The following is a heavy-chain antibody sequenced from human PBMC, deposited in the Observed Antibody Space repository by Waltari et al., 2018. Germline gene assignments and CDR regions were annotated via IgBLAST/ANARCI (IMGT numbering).Heavy chain of an antibody. CDR2: IIPTVGRA. V-gene: IGHV1-69*08. J-gene: IGHJ4*01. CDR3: ATVDEMVRGYLES. Sequence: QVQLVQSGAEVTKPGSSVKVSCKASADIFDRHPITWVRQAPGQGFEWMGRIIPTVGRANYAQQLQGRLTIIADKSTSAVFMELSNLRSEDTAVYYCATVDEMVRGYLESWGQGTLVTVSS. D-gene: IGHD3-10*01. CDR1: ADIFDRHP.